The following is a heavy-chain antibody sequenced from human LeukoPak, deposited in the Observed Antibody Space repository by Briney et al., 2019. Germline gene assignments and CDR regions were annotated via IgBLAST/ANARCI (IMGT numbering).Heavy chain of an antibody. V-gene: IGHV3-23*01. CDR3: AKDQRGLTTVTPDAFDI. Sequence: GGSLRLSCAASGFTFSSYAMSWVRQAPGKGLEWVSAISGSGGSTYYADSVKGRFTISRDNSKNTLYLQMNSLRAEDTAVYYCAKDQRGLTTVTPDAFDIWGQGTMVTVSS. J-gene: IGHJ3*02. D-gene: IGHD4-17*01. CDR2: ISGSGGST. CDR1: GFTFSSYA.